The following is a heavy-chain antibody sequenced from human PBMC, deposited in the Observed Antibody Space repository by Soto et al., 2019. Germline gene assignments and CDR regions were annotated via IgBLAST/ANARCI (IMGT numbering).Heavy chain of an antibody. CDR3: ARDRVVYRPDNIDY. CDR2: IWYDGSSK. J-gene: IGHJ4*02. CDR1: GFTFSSYG. V-gene: IGHV3-33*01. Sequence: QVQLVESGGGVVQPGRSLRLSCTASGFTFSSYGMHWVRQAPGKGLEWVSVIWYDGSSKYYADSVNGRFTISRDNSKNTLYLQMNSLRAEDTAVYYCARDRVVYRPDNIDYWGQGTLVTVSS. D-gene: IGHD2-8*02.